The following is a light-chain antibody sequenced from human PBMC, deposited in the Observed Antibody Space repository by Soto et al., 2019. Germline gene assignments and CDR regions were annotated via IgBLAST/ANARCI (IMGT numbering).Light chain of an antibody. V-gene: IGLV2-14*01. CDR1: SSDGADYKD. CDR2: EVT. J-gene: IGLJ1*01. CDR3: SSYTTSSTV. Sequence: QSVLTQPASVSGSXXXSXTXSCTATSSDGADYKDVSWYQQHPGNAPKLMIYEVTYRPSGVSNRFSGSKSGNTASLTISGLQAEDEAEYYCSSYTTSSTVFGTGTKVTVL.